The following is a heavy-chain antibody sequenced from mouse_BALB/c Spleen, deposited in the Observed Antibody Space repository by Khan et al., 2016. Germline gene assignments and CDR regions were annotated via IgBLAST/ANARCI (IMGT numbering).Heavy chain of an antibody. CDR1: GYTFTNYG. J-gene: IGHJ2*01. Sequence: QIQLVQSGPELKKPGETVKISCKASGYTFTNYGMNWVKQAPGKGLKWMGWINTYTGEPKYADDFKGRVAFYLETSASTAYLQINTHQNEDTSPFSCAQVGVYAPYFDYWGQGTTLTVSS. CDR2: INTYTGEP. D-gene: IGHD1-1*01. CDR3: AQVGVYAPYFDY. V-gene: IGHV9-3-1*01.